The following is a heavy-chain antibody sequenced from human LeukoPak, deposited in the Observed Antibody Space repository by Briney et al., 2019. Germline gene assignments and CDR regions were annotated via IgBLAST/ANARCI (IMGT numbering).Heavy chain of an antibody. Sequence: ASVKVSCTASGYTFTSYAMHWVRQAPGQRLEWMGWINAGNGNTKYSQKFQGRVTITRDTSASTAYMELSSLRSEDTAVYYCARCVLHYNWNHFDYWGQGTLVTVSS. V-gene: IGHV1-3*01. D-gene: IGHD1-20*01. J-gene: IGHJ4*02. CDR1: GYTFTSYA. CDR2: INAGNGNT. CDR3: ARCVLHYNWNHFDY.